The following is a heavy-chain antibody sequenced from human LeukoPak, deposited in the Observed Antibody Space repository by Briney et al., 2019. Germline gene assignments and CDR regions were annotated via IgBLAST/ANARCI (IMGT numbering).Heavy chain of an antibody. CDR3: ACYTVKDYYYYYMDV. Sequence: ASVKVSCKASGYTFTSYAMHWVRQAPGQRLEWMGWINAGNGNTKYSQKFQGRVTITRDTSASTAYMELSSLRSEDTAVYYCACYTVKDYYYYYMDVWGKGTTVTVSS. CDR1: GYTFTSYA. D-gene: IGHD2-2*02. J-gene: IGHJ6*03. V-gene: IGHV1-3*01. CDR2: INAGNGNT.